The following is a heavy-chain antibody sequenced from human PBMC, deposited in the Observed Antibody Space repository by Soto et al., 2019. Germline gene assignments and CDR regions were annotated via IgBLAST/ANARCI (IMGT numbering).Heavy chain of an antibody. CDR3: GRGVAPYHRLDY. J-gene: IGHJ4*02. V-gene: IGHV4-4*07. D-gene: IGHD3-16*01. CDR1: EDSINNYY. CDR2: MYPNGNS. Sequence: WETLSLTCTVAEDSINNYYWSWIRQPAGKGLEWIGRMYPNGNSNYNSSLQRRVTMSLDTSKNQFSLRLRSVTAADTAFYYCGRGVAPYHRLDYWGQGTLAT.